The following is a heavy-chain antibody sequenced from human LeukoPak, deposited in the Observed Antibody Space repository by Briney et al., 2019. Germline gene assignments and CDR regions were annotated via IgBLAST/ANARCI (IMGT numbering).Heavy chain of an antibody. V-gene: IGHV3-33*06. CDR2: IWHDGSNK. CDR1: GFTFSDYG. Sequence: GRSLRLSCAASGFTFSDYGLHWVRQAPGKGLEWVALIWHDGSNKYYADSVMGRFTISRDNTKNTVYLQMNSLRAKDTAMYYCAKDGDAYTEFYYYYMDVWGNGTTVTVSS. CDR3: AKDGDAYTEFYYYYMDV. J-gene: IGHJ6*03. D-gene: IGHD5-24*01.